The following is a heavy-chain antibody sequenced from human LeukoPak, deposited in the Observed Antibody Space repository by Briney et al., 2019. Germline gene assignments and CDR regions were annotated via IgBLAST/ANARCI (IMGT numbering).Heavy chain of an antibody. Sequence: GSLRLSCAASGFTFSDSWMSWARQAPGKGLEWVAVISKDGSDKYYPGSVRGRFTISRDNSKNTIYLQMDSLRAEDTAIYYCARDYWWNYDYWGQGTLVTVSS. J-gene: IGHJ4*02. CDR3: ARDYWWNYDY. CDR1: GFTFSDSW. D-gene: IGHD1-7*01. V-gene: IGHV3-30-3*01. CDR2: ISKDGSDK.